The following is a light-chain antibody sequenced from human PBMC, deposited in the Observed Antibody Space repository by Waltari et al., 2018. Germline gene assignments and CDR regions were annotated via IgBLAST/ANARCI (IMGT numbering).Light chain of an antibody. CDR2: DVN. J-gene: IGLJ2*01. CDR1: RSAVGAYHS. CDR3: SSYADTYAL. V-gene: IGLV2-11*01. Sequence: QSALTQPRSVSGSPAQSVTISCTGTRSAVGAYHSVSWYQQHPGKAPKLIIYDVNKRPSGVPGRFSGSKSGNTASLAISGLQAEDEADYYCSSYADTYALFGGGTKLTVL.